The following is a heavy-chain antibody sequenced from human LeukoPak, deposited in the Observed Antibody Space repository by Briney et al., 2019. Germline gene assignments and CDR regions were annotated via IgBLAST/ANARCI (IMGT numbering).Heavy chain of an antibody. CDR2: FDPEDGET. D-gene: IGHD1-1*01. V-gene: IGHV1-24*01. CDR1: GYTLTELS. CDR3: ATERRGVNWNDAPSPGFDP. Sequence: ASVKVSCKVSGYTLTELSMHWVRQAPGKGLEWMGGFDPEDGETIYAQKFQGRVTMTEDTSTDTAYMELSSLRSEDTAVYYCATERRGVNWNDAPSPGFDPWGQGTLVTVSS. J-gene: IGHJ5*02.